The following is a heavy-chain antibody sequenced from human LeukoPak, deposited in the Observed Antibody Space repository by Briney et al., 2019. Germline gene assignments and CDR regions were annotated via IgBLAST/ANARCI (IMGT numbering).Heavy chain of an antibody. CDR3: ARGQDYFDSSGYYPPKLFDY. D-gene: IGHD3-22*01. Sequence: SETLSLTCTVSGGSISGYSWSWIRQPPGKGLEWIGYIYYSGSTKYNPSLKSRVTISVDTSKKQFSLKLSSVTAADTAVYYCARGQDYFDSSGYYPPKLFDYWGQGTLVTVSS. V-gene: IGHV4-59*01. J-gene: IGHJ4*02. CDR1: GGSISGYS. CDR2: IYYSGST.